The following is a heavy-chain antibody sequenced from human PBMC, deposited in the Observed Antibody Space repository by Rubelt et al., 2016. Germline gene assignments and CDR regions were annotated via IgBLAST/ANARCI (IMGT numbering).Heavy chain of an antibody. D-gene: IGHD3-16*01. J-gene: IGHJ4*02. Sequence: QLQLQESGPGLVKPSETLSLTCTVSGGSISSSNNWYWGWIRQPPGKGLEWIGSVYYSGSTYYNPSFKTRVTISVDKSKNQFSLSLFSVTAADTAEYYCARGSGYVWGGWGQGTLVIVSS. CDR1: GGSISSSNNWY. CDR2: VYYSGST. V-gene: IGHV4-39*07. CDR3: ARGSGYVWGG.